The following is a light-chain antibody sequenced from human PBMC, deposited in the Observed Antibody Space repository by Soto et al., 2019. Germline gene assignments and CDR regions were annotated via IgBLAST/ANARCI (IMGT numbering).Light chain of an antibody. V-gene: IGLV2-18*01. CDR3: SLYTTTSSWV. Sequence: QSVLTQPPSVSGSPGQSVTISCTGTASDVGSYNRVSWYQQPPGAAPKLMIYEVSNRPSGVPDRFSGSKSGNTASLTISGLLAEDEGDYYCSLYTTTSSWVFGGGTMLTVL. CDR1: ASDVGSYNR. J-gene: IGLJ3*02. CDR2: EVS.